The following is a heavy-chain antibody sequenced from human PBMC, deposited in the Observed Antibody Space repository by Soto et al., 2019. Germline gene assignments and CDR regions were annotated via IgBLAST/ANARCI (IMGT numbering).Heavy chain of an antibody. CDR3: ARASYYSDSFGYFLDY. Sequence: PSETLSLTCSVSNGSISGFYWTWIRQPPGKILEWIGYIHYSGRTDYNPSLTSRATMSVDTSKNQFSLNLKSITAAGTAVYYCARASYYSDSFGYFLDYWGRGTLVTVS. D-gene: IGHD3-22*01. CDR1: NGSISGFY. J-gene: IGHJ4*01. CDR2: IHYSGRT. V-gene: IGHV4-59*12.